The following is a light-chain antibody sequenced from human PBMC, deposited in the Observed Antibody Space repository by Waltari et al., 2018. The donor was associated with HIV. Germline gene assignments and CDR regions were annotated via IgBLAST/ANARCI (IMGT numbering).Light chain of an antibody. CDR1: SSDVVGSKY. V-gene: IGLV2-8*01. J-gene: IGLJ3*02. CDR3: NSYAGSNNWV. Sequence: QSALTQPPSASGSPGQSVTISCTGTSSDVVGSKYVPWYQQHPGKAPKLMIYEVNKRPSGVPDRFSGSKSANTASLTVSGLQADDEADYYCNSYAGSNNWVFGGGTKLTVL. CDR2: EVN.